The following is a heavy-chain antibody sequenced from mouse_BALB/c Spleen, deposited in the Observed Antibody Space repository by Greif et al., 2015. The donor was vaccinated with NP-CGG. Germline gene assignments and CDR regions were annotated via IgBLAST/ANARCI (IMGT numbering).Heavy chain of an antibody. J-gene: IGHJ4*01. CDR2: INPSNGGT. Sequence: QVHVKQSGAELVKPGASVKLSCKAPGYTFTSYYMYWVKQRPGQGLEWIGEINPSNGGTNFNEKFKSKATLTVDKSSSPAYMQLSSLTSEDSAVYYCTRRGNYAMDYWGQGTSVTVSS. CDR3: TRRGNYAMDY. V-gene: IGHV1S81*02. CDR1: GYTFTSYY.